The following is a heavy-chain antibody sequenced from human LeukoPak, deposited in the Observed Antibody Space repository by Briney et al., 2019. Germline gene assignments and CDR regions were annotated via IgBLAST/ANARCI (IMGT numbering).Heavy chain of an antibody. CDR1: GGSISTYY. J-gene: IGHJ4*02. Sequence: PSETLSLTCTVSGGSISTYYWSWIRQPPGKGLEWIGFTYYSGSPNYNPSLKSRVTMSVDTSKNQFSLNLSSVTAADTAVYYCARGSGWYSFWGQGTLVTVSS. V-gene: IGHV4-59*01. CDR3: ARGSGWYSF. D-gene: IGHD6-19*01. CDR2: TYYSGSP.